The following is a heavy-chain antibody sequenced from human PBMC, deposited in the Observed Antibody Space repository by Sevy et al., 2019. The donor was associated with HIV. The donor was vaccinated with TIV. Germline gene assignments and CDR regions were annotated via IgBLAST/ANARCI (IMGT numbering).Heavy chain of an antibody. CDR3: ASHYYDSTGYYYPLDY. CDR2: ISYDGNNK. Sequence: GGSLRLSCTASGFTFSNYAMYWVRQAPGKGLEWVAVISYDGNNKDYADSVKGRFTISRDNSKNTLYLQMNSLRADDTAVYYCASHYYDSTGYYYPLDYWGQGTLLTVSS. J-gene: IGHJ4*02. CDR1: GFTFSNYA. V-gene: IGHV3-30*04. D-gene: IGHD3-22*01.